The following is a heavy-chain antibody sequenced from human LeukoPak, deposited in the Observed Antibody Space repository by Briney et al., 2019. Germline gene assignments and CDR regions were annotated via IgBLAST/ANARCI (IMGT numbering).Heavy chain of an antibody. Sequence: ASVKVSCKASGYTFTNYGISWLRQAPGQGLEWMGWISAYNGNTNYAQSPQGRVTMTTDTSTSTAYMELRSLRSDDTAVYYCARDYYDNSGRVDIWGQGTMVTVSS. CDR3: ARDYYDNSGRVDI. V-gene: IGHV1-18*01. CDR1: GYTFTNYG. D-gene: IGHD3-22*01. CDR2: ISAYNGNT. J-gene: IGHJ3*02.